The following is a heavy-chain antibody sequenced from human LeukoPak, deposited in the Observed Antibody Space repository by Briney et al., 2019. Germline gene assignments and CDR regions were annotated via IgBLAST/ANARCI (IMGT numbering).Heavy chain of an antibody. D-gene: IGHD2-2*01. J-gene: IGHJ3*02. CDR3: ARAGELGYCSSTSCLYGGNAFDI. V-gene: IGHV4-30-2*01. CDR2: IYHSGST. CDR1: GGSISSGGYS. Sequence: SETPSLTCAVSGGSISSGGYSWSWIRQPPGKGLEWIGYIYHSGSTYYNPSLKSRVTISVDRSKNQFSLKLSSVTAADTAVYYCARAGELGYCSSTSCLYGGNAFDIWGQGTMVTVSS.